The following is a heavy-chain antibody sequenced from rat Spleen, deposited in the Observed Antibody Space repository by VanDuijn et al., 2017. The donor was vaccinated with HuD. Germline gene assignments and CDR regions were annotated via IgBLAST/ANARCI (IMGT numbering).Heavy chain of an antibody. V-gene: IGHV5-58*01. CDR3: AKDGAAMIY. Sequence: SVKGRFTISRDNAENTVYLQMNSLRSEDTATYYCAKDGAAMIYWGQGVMVTVSS. J-gene: IGHJ2*01. D-gene: IGHD1-2*01.